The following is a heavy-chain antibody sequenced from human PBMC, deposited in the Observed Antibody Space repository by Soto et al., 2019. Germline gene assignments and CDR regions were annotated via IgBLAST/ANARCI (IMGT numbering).Heavy chain of an antibody. CDR1: GYTFTGYY. CDR3: ARERRSYDILTGYSGYYGMDV. J-gene: IGHJ6*02. V-gene: IGHV1-2*04. Sequence: GASVKVSCKASGYTFTGYYMHWVRQAPGQGLEWMGWINPNSGGTNYAQKFQGWVTMTRDTSISTAYMEPSRLRSDDTAVYYCARERRSYDILTGYSGYYGMDVWGQGTTVTVSS. CDR2: INPNSGGT. D-gene: IGHD3-9*01.